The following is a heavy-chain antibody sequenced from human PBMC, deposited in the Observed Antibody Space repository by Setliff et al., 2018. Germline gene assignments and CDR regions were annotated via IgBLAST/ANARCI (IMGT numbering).Heavy chain of an antibody. V-gene: IGHV2-5*01. CDR1: GFSLSTSLVG. D-gene: IGHD2-21*01. CDR2: IYWTDEK. CDR3: AHVAGGGNSPRHDY. J-gene: IGHJ4*02. Sequence: SGPTLVNPTQTLTLTCTFSGFSLSTSLVGVGWIRQPPGKALEWLALIYWTDEKRYSPSLKSRLTITKDTSKNQVVLTMTNMDPADTATYYCAHVAGGGNSPRHDYWGQGTLVTVSS.